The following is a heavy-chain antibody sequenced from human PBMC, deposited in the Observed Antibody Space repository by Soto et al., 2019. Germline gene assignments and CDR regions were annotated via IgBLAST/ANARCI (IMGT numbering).Heavy chain of an antibody. D-gene: IGHD1-26*01. CDR1: GYTFTSYY. CDR2: INPSVGST. J-gene: IGHJ4*02. Sequence: ASVKVSCKASGYTFTSYYMHWVRQAPGQGLEWMGIINPSVGSTGFAQRFQGRVTMTTDESTRTAYMELSSLRSEDTAVYYCAGVFSDEKSKYYFDYWGQGTLVTVSS. CDR3: AGVFSDEKSKYYFDY. V-gene: IGHV1-46*01.